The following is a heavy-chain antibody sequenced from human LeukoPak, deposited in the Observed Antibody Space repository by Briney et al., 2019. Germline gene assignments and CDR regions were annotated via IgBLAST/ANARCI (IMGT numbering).Heavy chain of an antibody. CDR3: ARERDPGDRYAEYFQH. Sequence: ASVKVSCKASGYTFTSYGISWVRQAPGQGLEWMGWISAYNGNTNYAQKLQGRVTMTTDTSTSTAYMELRSLRSDDTAVYYCARERDPGDRYAEYFQHWGQGTLVTVSS. V-gene: IGHV1-18*01. CDR1: GYTFTSYG. CDR2: ISAYNGNT. D-gene: IGHD7-27*01. J-gene: IGHJ1*01.